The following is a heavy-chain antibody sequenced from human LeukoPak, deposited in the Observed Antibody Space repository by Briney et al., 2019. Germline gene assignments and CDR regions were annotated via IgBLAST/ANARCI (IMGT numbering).Heavy chain of an antibody. J-gene: IGHJ4*02. Sequence: PGGSLRLSCAASGFTVSTNYMSWVREAPGEGLEWVSLIYSGGSTYHADSVKGRFTLSRDNSKNTLYLQMNSLRTEDTAVYYCARGSGNIAAAGSLDYWGQGTLVTVSS. CDR1: GFTVSTNY. CDR3: ARGSGNIAAAGSLDY. CDR2: IYSGGST. D-gene: IGHD6-13*01. V-gene: IGHV3-66*02.